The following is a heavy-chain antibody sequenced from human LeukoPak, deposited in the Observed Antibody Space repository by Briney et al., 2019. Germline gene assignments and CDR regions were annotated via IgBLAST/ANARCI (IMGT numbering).Heavy chain of an antibody. J-gene: IGHJ4*02. Sequence: GGSLRLSCTASGFTFGDYAMNWVRQAPGKGLEWVGFIRSNSYGGATEYAASVKGRFTISRDDSKSIAYLQMNSLKTEDTAVYYCTRYRGYFDYWGQGTLVTVSS. CDR3: TRYRGYFDY. V-gene: IGHV3-49*04. CDR2: IRSNSYGGAT. D-gene: IGHD3-10*01. CDR1: GFTFGDYA.